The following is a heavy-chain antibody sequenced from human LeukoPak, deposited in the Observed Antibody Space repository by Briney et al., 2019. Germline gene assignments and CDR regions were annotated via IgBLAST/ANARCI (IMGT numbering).Heavy chain of an antibody. CDR3: ASLTALLPL. V-gene: IGHV3-74*01. Sequence: GGSLRLSCAASGFTFSTYWMHWVRQAPGKGLVWVSRISGDGSSTTYADSVKGRFTISRDNAKNTLYLQMNSLRADDTAVYYCASLTALLPLWGQGTLVTVSS. CDR1: GFTFSTYW. CDR2: ISGDGSST. D-gene: IGHD5-18*01. J-gene: IGHJ4*02.